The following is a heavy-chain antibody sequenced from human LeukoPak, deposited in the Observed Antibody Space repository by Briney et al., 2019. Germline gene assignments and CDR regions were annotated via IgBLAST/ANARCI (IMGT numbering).Heavy chain of an antibody. CDR3: ARSQYQLVDY. CDR2: IYYSGST. J-gene: IGHJ4*02. V-gene: IGHV4-30-4*08. CDR1: GGSISSGDYY. D-gene: IGHD2-2*01. Sequence: KASETLSLTCTVSGGSISSGDYYWSWIRQPPGKGLEWNGYIYYSGSTCYNPSLKSRVTISVDTSKNQFSLKLSSVTAADTAVYYCARSQYQLVDYWGQGTLVTVSS.